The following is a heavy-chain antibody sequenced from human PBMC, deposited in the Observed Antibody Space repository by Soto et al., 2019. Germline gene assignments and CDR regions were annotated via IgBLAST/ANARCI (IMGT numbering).Heavy chain of an antibody. CDR2: ISWNSASI. J-gene: IGHJ5*02. Sequence: PGGSLRLSCAASGFTFSSYAMSWVRQAPGKGLEWVSAISWNSASIGYADSVKGRFTISRDNAKKSLYLQMNSLRAEDTALYYCAREGALKPFSSWGQGALVTVSS. CDR3: AREGALKPFSS. CDR1: GFTFSSYA. V-gene: IGHV3-20*04.